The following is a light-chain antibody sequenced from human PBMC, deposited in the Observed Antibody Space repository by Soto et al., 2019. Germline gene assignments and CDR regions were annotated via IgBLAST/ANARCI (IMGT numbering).Light chain of an antibody. V-gene: IGKV3-20*01. J-gene: IGKJ1*01. Sequence: EIVLTQSPGTLSLSPGERATLSCRASQSVGGNYLAWFQQKPGQAPRLLVYGASKRAAGIPDRFSGGGSGTDFTHTISRLEPEDFAIYYCQHYGSSPWTFGQGTEVEVK. CDR2: GAS. CDR1: QSVGGNY. CDR3: QHYGSSPWT.